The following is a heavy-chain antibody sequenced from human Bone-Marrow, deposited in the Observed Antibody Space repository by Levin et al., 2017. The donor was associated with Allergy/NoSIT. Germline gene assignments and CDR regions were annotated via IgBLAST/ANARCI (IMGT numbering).Heavy chain of an antibody. CDR3: ARIDFSGWYFDL. CDR1: GFSLTNTGMR. J-gene: IGHJ2*01. V-gene: IGHV2-70*04. CDR2: IDWDDDK. Sequence: GSGPTLVKPTQTLTLTCTFSGFSLTNTGMRLSWVRQSPGKALEWLARIDWDDDKFYSKSLEPRLTISKDTSKNQVVLTMTNLDPVDTATYNCARIDFSGWYFDLWGRGILVTVSA. D-gene: IGHD3-10*01.